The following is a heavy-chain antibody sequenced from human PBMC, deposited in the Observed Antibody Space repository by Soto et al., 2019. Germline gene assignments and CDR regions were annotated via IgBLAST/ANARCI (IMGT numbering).Heavy chain of an antibody. CDR2: INHSGST. J-gene: IGHJ4*02. CDR3: AKSPGINWNSPLGY. D-gene: IGHD1-7*01. V-gene: IGHV4-34*01. CDR1: GGSFSGYY. Sequence: TSETLSLTCAVYGGSFSGYYWSWIRQPPGKGLEWIGEINHSGSTNYNPSLKSRVTISVDTSKNQFSLKLSSVTAADTAVYYCAKSPGINWNSPLGYWGQGTLVTVSS.